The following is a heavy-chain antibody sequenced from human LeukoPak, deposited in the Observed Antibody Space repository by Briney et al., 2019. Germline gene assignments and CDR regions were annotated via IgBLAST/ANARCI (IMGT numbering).Heavy chain of an antibody. CDR1: GGSFSGYY. Sequence: SETLSLTCAVYGGSFSGYYWSWIRQPPGKGLEWIGEINHSGSTNYNPSLKSRVTISVDTSKNQFSLKLSSVTAADTAVYYCARFGHSSSWYGDYWGQGTLVTVSS. CDR2: INHSGST. V-gene: IGHV4-34*01. D-gene: IGHD6-13*01. J-gene: IGHJ4*02. CDR3: ARFGHSSSWYGDY.